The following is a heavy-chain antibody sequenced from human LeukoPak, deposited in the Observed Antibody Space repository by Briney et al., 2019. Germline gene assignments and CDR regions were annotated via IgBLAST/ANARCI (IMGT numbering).Heavy chain of an antibody. Sequence: GGSLRLSCAASGFTFSSYGMHWVRQAPGKGLEWVAFIRYDGSNKYYADSVKGRFTISRDNSKNTLYLQMNSLRAEDTAVYYCAKDKRIVVVPAPLDVWGKGTTVTVSP. CDR1: GFTFSSYG. CDR2: IRYDGSNK. D-gene: IGHD2-2*01. J-gene: IGHJ6*04. V-gene: IGHV3-30*02. CDR3: AKDKRIVVVPAPLDV.